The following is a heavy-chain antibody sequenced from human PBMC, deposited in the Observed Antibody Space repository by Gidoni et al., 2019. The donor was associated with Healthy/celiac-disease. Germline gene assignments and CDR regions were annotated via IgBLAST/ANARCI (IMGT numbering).Heavy chain of an antibody. CDR2: INHSGST. J-gene: IGHJ6*03. Sequence: QVQLQQWGAGLLRPSETLSLTCAVYGGSFSGYYWSWIRQPPGKGLEWIGEINHSGSTNYNPSLKSRVTISVDTSKNQFSLKLSSVTAADTAVYYCARDRTLTYYYYYYYMDVWGKVTTVTVSS. CDR1: GGSFSGYY. CDR3: ARDRTLTYYYYYYYMDV. V-gene: IGHV4-34*01.